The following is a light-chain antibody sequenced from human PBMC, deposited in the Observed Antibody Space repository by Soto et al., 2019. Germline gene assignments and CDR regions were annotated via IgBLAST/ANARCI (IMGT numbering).Light chain of an antibody. CDR3: QQSASSVT. J-gene: IGKJ5*01. Sequence: EIVMTQSPATLSVSPGERATLSCRASQSVSIHLAWYQQKPGRSPRLLIYGASTRAIGIPARFSGSGSGTEFTLTISSLQSEDFAMYYCQQSASSVTFGQGTRLEIK. CDR2: GAS. CDR1: QSVSIH. V-gene: IGKV3-15*01.